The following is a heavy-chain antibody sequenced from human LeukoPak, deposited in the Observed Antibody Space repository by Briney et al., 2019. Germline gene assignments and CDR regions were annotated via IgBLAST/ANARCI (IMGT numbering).Heavy chain of an antibody. D-gene: IGHD5-18*01. V-gene: IGHV5-51*01. Sequence: GESLKISCKGSGYSFTSYWIGWVRQMPGKGLEWMGIIYPGDSDTRYSPSFQGQVTISADKSISTAYLQWSSLKASDTAMYYCARHRKPAAMVSIFDYWGQGTLVTVSS. CDR1: GYSFTSYW. J-gene: IGHJ4*02. CDR2: IYPGDSDT. CDR3: ARHRKPAAMVSIFDY.